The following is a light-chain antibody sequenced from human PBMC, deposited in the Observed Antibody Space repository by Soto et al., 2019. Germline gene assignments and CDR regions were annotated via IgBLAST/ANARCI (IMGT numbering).Light chain of an antibody. Sequence: QSVLTQPASVSGSPGQSITMSCTGASSDVGGYNYVSWYQQHPGKAPKLMIYEVSNRPSGVSNRFSGSKSGNTASLTISGLQAEDEADYYCSSWTSSSTVFGTGTKVTVL. CDR3: SSWTSSSTV. CDR2: EVS. V-gene: IGLV2-14*01. CDR1: SSDVGGYNY. J-gene: IGLJ1*01.